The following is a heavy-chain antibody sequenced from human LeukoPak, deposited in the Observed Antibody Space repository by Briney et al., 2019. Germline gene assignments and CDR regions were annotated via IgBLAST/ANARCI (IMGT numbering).Heavy chain of an antibody. CDR2: INHSGST. J-gene: IGHJ4*02. CDR1: GGSFSGYY. Sequence: SETLSLTCAVYGGSFSGYYWSWLRQPPGKGLEWIGEINHSGSTNYNPSLKSRVTISVDTPKNQFSLKLSSVTAADTAVYYCASLLVDTAMAPRDYWGQGTLVTVSS. D-gene: IGHD5-18*01. CDR3: ASLLVDTAMAPRDY. V-gene: IGHV4-34*01.